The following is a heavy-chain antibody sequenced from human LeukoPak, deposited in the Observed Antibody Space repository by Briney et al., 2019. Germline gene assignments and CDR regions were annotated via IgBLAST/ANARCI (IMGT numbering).Heavy chain of an antibody. J-gene: IGHJ3*02. CDR1: GGTFSINA. D-gene: IGHD2-2*01. CDR2: IIPMSETP. V-gene: IGHV1-69*05. CDR3: ARDKNSGECVSNSCYGVWPLDI. Sequence: ASVKVSCKASGGTFSINAITWVRQAPGQRLEWMGGIIPMSETPKYTQKFQGRGTIATDESTNTAYMELSSLRSEDTAVYYCARDKNSGECVSNSCYGVWPLDIWGQGTMVTVSS.